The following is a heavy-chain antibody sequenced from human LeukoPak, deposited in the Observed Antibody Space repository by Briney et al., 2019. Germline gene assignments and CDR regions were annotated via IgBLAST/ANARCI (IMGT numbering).Heavy chain of an antibody. CDR2: IVVGSGNT. Sequence: SVKVSCKASGFTFTSSAMQWVPQARGQRLEWIGWIVVGSGNTNYAQKFQERVTITRDMSTSTAYMELSSLRSEDTAVYFCARDLVCTMNCKDSWGQGTLVTIS. CDR3: ARDLVCTMNCKDS. CDR1: GFTFTSSA. J-gene: IGHJ4*02. D-gene: IGHD2-2*01. V-gene: IGHV1-58*02.